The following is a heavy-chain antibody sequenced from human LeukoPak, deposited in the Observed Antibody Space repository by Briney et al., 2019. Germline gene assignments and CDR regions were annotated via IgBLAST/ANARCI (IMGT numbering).Heavy chain of an antibody. J-gene: IGHJ4*02. V-gene: IGHV1-46*01. CDR2: INPSGGST. D-gene: IGHD4-17*01. CDR1: GYTFSSHA. CDR3: ARDQDGDYVGGDGDY. Sequence: ASVKVSCKASGYTFSSHAITWVRQAPGQGLEWMGIINPSGGSTSYAQKFQGRVTMTRDTSTSTVYMELSSLRSEDTAVYYCARDQDGDYVGGDGDYWGQGTLVTVSS.